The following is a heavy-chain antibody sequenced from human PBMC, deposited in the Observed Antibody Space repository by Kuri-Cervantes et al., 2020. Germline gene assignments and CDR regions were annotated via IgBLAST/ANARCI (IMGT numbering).Heavy chain of an antibody. D-gene: IGHD3-10*01. CDR3: VKDITMIRGINVFDI. CDR1: GFIFNNYA. V-gene: IGHV3-23*01. J-gene: IGHJ3*02. Sequence: GESLKISCAASGFIFNNYAMTWVRQAPGKGLEWVSGISGSGGTTYDADSVKGRFTISRDNSKNTLYLQMNSLRAEDTALYYCVKDITMIRGINVFDIWGQGTMVTVSS. CDR2: ISGSGGTT.